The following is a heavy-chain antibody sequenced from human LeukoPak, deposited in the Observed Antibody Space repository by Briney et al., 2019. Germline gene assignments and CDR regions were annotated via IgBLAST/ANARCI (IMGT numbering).Heavy chain of an antibody. CDR1: GFTFGDYA. CDR3: TRDPRGSYGPDAFDI. D-gene: IGHD1-26*01. V-gene: IGHV3-49*04. J-gene: IGHJ3*02. Sequence: GGSLRLSCTASGFTFGDYAMSWVRQAPGKGLEWVGFIRSKAYGGTTEYAASVKGRSTISRDDSKSFAYLQMNSLKTEDTAVYYCTRDPRGSYGPDAFDIWGQGTMVTVSS. CDR2: IRSKAYGGTT.